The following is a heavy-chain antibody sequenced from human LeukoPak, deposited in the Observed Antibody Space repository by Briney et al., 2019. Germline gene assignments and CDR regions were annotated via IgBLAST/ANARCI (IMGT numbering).Heavy chain of an antibody. V-gene: IGHV1-69*13. CDR3: ARGYYYDYYYYYGMDV. Sequence: SVKVSCKASGYTFTSYGISWVRQAPGQGLEWMGGIIPIFGTANYAQKFQGRVTITADESTSTAYMELSSLRSEDTAVYYCARGYYYDYYYYYGMDVWGQGTTVTVSS. CDR2: IIPIFGTA. CDR1: GYTFTSYG. D-gene: IGHD3-10*01. J-gene: IGHJ6*02.